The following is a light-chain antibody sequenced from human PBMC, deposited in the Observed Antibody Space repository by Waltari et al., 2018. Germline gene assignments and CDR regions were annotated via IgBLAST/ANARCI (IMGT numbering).Light chain of an antibody. CDR2: QDT. V-gene: IGLV3-1*01. Sequence: SFYLTQPPPVSVSPGHTASITRSGDKLRDKSACWYHQKPGQSPVLVICQDTKRRSGIPERFSGSKSGNTATLTISGTQAVDEADYYCQAWDSSTYVFGTGTKVTVL. CDR1: KLRDKS. CDR3: QAWDSSTYV. J-gene: IGLJ1*01.